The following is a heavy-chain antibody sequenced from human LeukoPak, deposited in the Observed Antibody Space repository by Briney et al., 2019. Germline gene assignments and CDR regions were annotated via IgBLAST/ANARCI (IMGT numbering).Heavy chain of an antibody. CDR2: IYYSGST. V-gene: IGHV4-59*08. CDR3: ARNALYWYFDL. J-gene: IGHJ2*01. Sequence: TSETLSLTCTVSGGSISSYYWSWIRQPPGKGLEWIGYIYYSGSTNYNPSLKSRVTISVDTSKNQFSLKLSSVTAADTAVYYCARNALYWYFDLWGRGTLATVSS. CDR1: GGSISSYY.